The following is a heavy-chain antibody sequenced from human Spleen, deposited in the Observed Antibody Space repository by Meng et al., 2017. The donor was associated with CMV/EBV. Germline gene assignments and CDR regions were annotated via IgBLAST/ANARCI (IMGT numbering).Heavy chain of an antibody. V-gene: IGHV4-34*01. Sequence: SETLSLTCAVYGGSFSGYYWSWIRRPPGKGLEWIGEINHSGSTNYNPSLKSRVTISVDTSKNQFSLKLSSVTAADTAVYYCAIPPTFYCTNGVCSDYWGQGTLVTVSS. D-gene: IGHD2-8*01. J-gene: IGHJ4*02. CDR3: AIPPTFYCTNGVCSDY. CDR2: INHSGST. CDR1: GGSFSGYY.